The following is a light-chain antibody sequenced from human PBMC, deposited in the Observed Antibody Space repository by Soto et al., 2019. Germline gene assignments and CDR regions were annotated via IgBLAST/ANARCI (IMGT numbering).Light chain of an antibody. Sequence: ETVLTQSPATLSLSPGERATLSCRASRSISTYLAWYQQKPGQAPRLLIYEALNRATGIPARFSGSGSGTDFTLTISSLEPEDFAVYYCQQRSNWPPTFGQGTRLEI. CDR3: QQRSNWPPT. CDR1: RSISTY. CDR2: EAL. V-gene: IGKV3-11*01. J-gene: IGKJ5*01.